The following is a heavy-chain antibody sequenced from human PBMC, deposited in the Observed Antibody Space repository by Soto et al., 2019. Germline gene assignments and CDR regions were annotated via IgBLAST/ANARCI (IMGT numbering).Heavy chain of an antibody. V-gene: IGHV4-4*02. D-gene: IGHD1-26*01. Sequence: QVQLQESGPGMVKPSGTLSLTCAVSGGSISSSNWWRWVRQPPGKGLEWIGEIYHSGSTNYNPSLKIRGTISVDKSKNQFSLKLSSVTAADTAVYYCARSELVGATAMIDYWGQGTLVTVSS. CDR3: ARSELVGATAMIDY. J-gene: IGHJ4*02. CDR2: IYHSGST. CDR1: GGSISSSNW.